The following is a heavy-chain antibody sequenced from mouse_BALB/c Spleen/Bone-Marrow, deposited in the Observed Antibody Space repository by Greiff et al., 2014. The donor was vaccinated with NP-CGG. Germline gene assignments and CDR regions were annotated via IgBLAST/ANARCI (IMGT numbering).Heavy chain of an antibody. CDR2: IHPNSGNT. CDR3: ANYYGSISY. Sequence: VQLVESGSVLVRPGASVKLSCKASGYTFTSSWMHWAKQRPGQGLEWIGEIHPNSGNTNYNEKFKGKATLTVDTSSSTAYVDLSSLTSEDSAVYYCANYYGSISYWGQGTTLTVSS. D-gene: IGHD1-1*01. V-gene: IGHV1S130*01. CDR1: GYTFTSSW. J-gene: IGHJ2*01.